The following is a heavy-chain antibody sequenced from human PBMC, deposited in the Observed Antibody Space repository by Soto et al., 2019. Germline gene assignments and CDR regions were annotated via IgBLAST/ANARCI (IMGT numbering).Heavy chain of an antibody. CDR3: ARPHLAATGPNDY. CDR2: IYSSASSI. V-gene: IGHV3-11*01. J-gene: IGHJ4*02. D-gene: IGHD6-13*01. Sequence: GGSLRLSCAASGFTFSDYYMTWIRQAPGKGLEWVSYIYSSASSIYYADSVKGRFTISRDNAKNSLYLQMNNLRAEDTAVYYCARPHLAATGPNDYWGQGTLVTVS. CDR1: GFTFSDYY.